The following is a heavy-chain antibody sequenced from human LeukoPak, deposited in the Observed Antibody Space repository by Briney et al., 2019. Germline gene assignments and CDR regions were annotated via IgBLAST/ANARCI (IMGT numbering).Heavy chain of an antibody. V-gene: IGHV4-34*01. Sequence: SETLSLTCAVYGGSFSGYYWSWIRQPPGKGLEWIGEINHSGSTSYNPSLKSRVTMSVDTSKNQFSLKLTSVTAADTAVYYCARHSRTYYDILTRPYGGNFDYWGQRILVTVSS. CDR1: GGSFSGYY. CDR2: INHSGST. J-gene: IGHJ4*02. D-gene: IGHD3-9*01. CDR3: ARHSRTYYDILTRPYGGNFDY.